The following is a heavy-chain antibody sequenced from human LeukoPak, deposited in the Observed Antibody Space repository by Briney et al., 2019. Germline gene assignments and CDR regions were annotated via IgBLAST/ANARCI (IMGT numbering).Heavy chain of an antibody. D-gene: IGHD1-26*01. V-gene: IGHV4-34*01. CDR2: INHSGST. J-gene: IGHJ3*02. CDR3: ARFYSGSYHDAFDI. CDR1: GGSFSGYY. Sequence: SETLSLTCAVYGGSFSGYYWSWIRQPPGKGLEWIGEINHSGSTNYNPSLKSRVTISVDTSKNQFSLKLSSVTAADTAVYYCARFYSGSYHDAFDIWGQGTMVTVSS.